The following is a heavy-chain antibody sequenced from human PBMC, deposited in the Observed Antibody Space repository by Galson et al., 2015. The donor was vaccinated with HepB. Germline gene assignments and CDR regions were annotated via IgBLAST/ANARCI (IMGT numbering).Heavy chain of an antibody. Sequence: SVKVSCKASGYNFSTYSITWVRQAPGQGLEWMGWISPYNRDTDDAREFQGRVTMTTDTFTSTAYMELRSLRSDDTAVYYCARGALVGVVGGSQKNWSDPWGQGTLVTVSS. J-gene: IGHJ5*02. CDR3: ARGALVGVVGGSQKNWSDP. V-gene: IGHV1-18*01. D-gene: IGHD2-15*01. CDR2: ISPYNRDT. CDR1: GYNFSTYS.